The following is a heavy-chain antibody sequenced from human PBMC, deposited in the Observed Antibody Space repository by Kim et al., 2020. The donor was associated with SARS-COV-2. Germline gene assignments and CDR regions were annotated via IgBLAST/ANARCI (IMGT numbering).Heavy chain of an antibody. V-gene: IGHV1-18*01. D-gene: IGHD5-18*01. CDR3: ARDAPSGYSYGSIGMDV. CDR1: GYTFTSYG. J-gene: IGHJ6*02. Sequence: ASVKVSCKASGYTFTSYGISWVRQAPGQGLEWMGWISAYNGNTNYAQKLQGRVTMTTDTSTSTAYMELRSLRSDDTAVYYCARDAPSGYSYGSIGMDVWGQGTTVTVSS. CDR2: ISAYNGNT.